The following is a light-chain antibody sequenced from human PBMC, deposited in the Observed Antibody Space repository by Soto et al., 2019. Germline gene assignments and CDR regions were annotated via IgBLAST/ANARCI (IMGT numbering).Light chain of an antibody. CDR2: DAS. CDR3: QQRSNWLT. Sequence: EIVLTQXPXTLSLSPGERATLSCRASQSISSYLAWYQQKPGQAPRLLIYDASSRATGIPARFSGSGSGTDFTLTISSLEPEDFAVYYCQQRSNWLTFGGGTKVEIK. V-gene: IGKV3-11*01. CDR1: QSISSY. J-gene: IGKJ4*01.